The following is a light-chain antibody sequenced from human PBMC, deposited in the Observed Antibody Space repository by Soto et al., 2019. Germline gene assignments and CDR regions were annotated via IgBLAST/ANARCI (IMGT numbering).Light chain of an antibody. J-gene: IGKJ5*01. CDR1: QGISRW. CDR2: GAS. V-gene: IGKV1-12*02. Sequence: DIQMTQSPSFVSASVGDRVTITCRASQGISRWLAWYQQRPGKAPELLIYGASSLQSGVPSRFSGSGSGTDFTPTNSSLQPEYFATYYCQPANSFPSTFGQGTRLEIK. CDR3: QPANSFPST.